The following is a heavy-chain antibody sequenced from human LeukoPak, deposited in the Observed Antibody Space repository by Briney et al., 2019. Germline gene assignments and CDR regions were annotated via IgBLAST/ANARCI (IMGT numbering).Heavy chain of an antibody. CDR1: GGTFSSYA. CDR3: ARVQGDYYYYYMDV. V-gene: IGHV1-69*06. J-gene: IGHJ6*03. Sequence: ASVKVSCKASGGTFSSYAISWVRQAPGQGPEWMGGIIPVFGTVNYAQKFQGRVTITAAKSTSTAYMELSSLRSEDTAVYYCARVQGDYYYYYMDVWGKGTTVTVSS. CDR2: IIPVFGTV.